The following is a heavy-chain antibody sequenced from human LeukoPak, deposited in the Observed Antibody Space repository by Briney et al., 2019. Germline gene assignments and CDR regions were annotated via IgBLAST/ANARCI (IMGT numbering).Heavy chain of an antibody. Sequence: GASVKVSCKASRYTFSNYGISWVRQAPGQGLEWMGWISAYNGNTNYAQKFQGRVTMTTGTSTSTAYVELRSLRSDDTAVYYCARGMSDYGDYAYYYYMDVWGKGTTVTVSS. CDR1: RYTFSNYG. V-gene: IGHV1-18*01. CDR2: ISAYNGNT. CDR3: ARGMSDYGDYAYYYYMDV. J-gene: IGHJ6*03. D-gene: IGHD4-17*01.